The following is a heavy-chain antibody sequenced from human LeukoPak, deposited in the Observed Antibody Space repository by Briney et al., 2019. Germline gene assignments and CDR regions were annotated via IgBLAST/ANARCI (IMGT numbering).Heavy chain of an antibody. CDR2: IYYSGST. J-gene: IGHJ4*02. CDR3: AGHHPRNTVDF. D-gene: IGHD2/OR15-2a*01. V-gene: IGHV4-59*08. CDR1: GGSISSYY. Sequence: SETLSLTCTVSGGSISSYYWSWIRQPPGKGLEGSGYIYYSGSTNYNPSLKSRVTISVDTSKNQFSLKLSSVTAADTAVYYCAGHHPRNTVDFWGQGTLVTVSS.